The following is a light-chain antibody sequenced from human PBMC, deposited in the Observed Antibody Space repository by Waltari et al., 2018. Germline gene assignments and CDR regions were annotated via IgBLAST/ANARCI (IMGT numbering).Light chain of an antibody. V-gene: IGKV1-5*03. CDR2: KAF. CDR1: QTISSW. Sequence: DIQMTQSPSTLSASVGDRVTITCRASQTISSWLAWYQQKPGKAPNLLIYKAFALESGVPSRFSGSGSATEFTLTISSLQPDDFATYYCQQYKTFPWTFGQGTKVEIK. CDR3: QQYKTFPWT. J-gene: IGKJ1*01.